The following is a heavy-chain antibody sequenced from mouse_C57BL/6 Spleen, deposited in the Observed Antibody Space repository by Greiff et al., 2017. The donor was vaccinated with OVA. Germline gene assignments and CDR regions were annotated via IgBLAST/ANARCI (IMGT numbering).Heavy chain of an antibody. J-gene: IGHJ3*01. CDR1: GYAFSSYW. CDR2: IYPGDGDT. Sequence: QVQLQQSGAELVKPGASVKISCKASGYAFSSYWMNWVKQRPGKGLEWIGQIYPGDGDTNYNGKFKGKATLTADKSSSTAYMQLSSLTSEDSAVYFCARWGIYDSAWFAYWGQGTLVTVSA. CDR3: ARWGIYDSAWFAY. D-gene: IGHD2-4*01. V-gene: IGHV1-80*01.